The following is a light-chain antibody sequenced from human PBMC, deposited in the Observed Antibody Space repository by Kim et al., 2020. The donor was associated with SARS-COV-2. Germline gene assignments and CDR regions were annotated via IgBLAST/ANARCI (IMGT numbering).Light chain of an antibody. V-gene: IGLV3-19*01. CDR1: SLRSYY. Sequence: LGQTVRITCQGDSLRSYYASWYQQKPGQAPELVIYGKNNRPSGIPDRFSGSSSGNTASLTITGAQAEDEADYYCNSRDSSGNHVVFGGGTQLTVL. CDR2: GKN. CDR3: NSRDSSGNHVV. J-gene: IGLJ2*01.